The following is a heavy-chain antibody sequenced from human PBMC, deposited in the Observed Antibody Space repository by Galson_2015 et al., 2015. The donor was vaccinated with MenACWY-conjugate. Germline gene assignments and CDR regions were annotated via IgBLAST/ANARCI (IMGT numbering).Heavy chain of an antibody. D-gene: IGHD3-22*01. Sequence: ETLSLTCNISGASISSSNWWSWVRQPPGKGLEWIGEIYHSGSTNYNPSLKSRVTISVDKSKNQFSLKLSSVTAADTAVYYCARGDSSGYLPNYFDYWGQGTLVTVSS. CDR2: IYHSGST. J-gene: IGHJ4*02. CDR3: ARGDSSGYLPNYFDY. CDR1: GASISSSNW. V-gene: IGHV4-4*02.